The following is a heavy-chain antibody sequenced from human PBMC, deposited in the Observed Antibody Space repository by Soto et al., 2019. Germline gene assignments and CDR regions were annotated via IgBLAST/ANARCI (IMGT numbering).Heavy chain of an antibody. CDR3: ARHSLATQPGDY. CDR2: IYPGDSDT. CDR1: GYSFSTYW. Sequence: PGESLKISCKASGYSFSTYWIAWVRQRPGKGLDWMGIIYPGDSDTRYSPSFQGQVTISVDNSIDTAYLEWTTLRASDSAMYYCARHSLATQPGDYWGQGTLVTVSS. V-gene: IGHV5-51*01. J-gene: IGHJ4*02. D-gene: IGHD5-12*01.